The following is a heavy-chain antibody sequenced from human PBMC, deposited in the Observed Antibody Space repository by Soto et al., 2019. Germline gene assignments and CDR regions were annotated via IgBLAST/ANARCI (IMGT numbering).Heavy chain of an antibody. D-gene: IGHD6-19*01. V-gene: IGHV3-23*01. CDR2: ISGSGGST. J-gene: IGHJ4*02. CDR3: AKALSSGWPYYFDY. Sequence: GGSLILSCAASGFTFSSYAMSWVRRAPGKGLEWVSAISGSGGSTYYADSVKGRFTISRDNSKNTLYLQMNSLRAEDTAVYYCAKALSSGWPYYFDYWGQGTLVTXSS. CDR1: GFTFSSYA.